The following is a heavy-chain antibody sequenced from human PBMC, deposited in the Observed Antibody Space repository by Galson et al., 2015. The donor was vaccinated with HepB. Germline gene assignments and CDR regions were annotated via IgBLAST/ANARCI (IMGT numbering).Heavy chain of an antibody. V-gene: IGHV3-30*18. D-gene: IGHD6-19*01. Sequence: SLRLSCAASGLHWVRQAPGKGLDWVAVISHNGNYKYYADSVKGRFTISRDNSKTTVYLQMNSLRAEDTAVYYCAKDPSRLLEAGRLDSWGQGTLVTVSS. CDR3: AKDPSRLLEAGRLDS. J-gene: IGHJ4*02. CDR2: ISHNGNYK. CDR1: G.